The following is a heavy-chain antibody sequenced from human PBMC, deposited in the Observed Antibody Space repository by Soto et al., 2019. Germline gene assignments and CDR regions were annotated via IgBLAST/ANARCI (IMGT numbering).Heavy chain of an antibody. CDR3: ARLYGSGTYFVDY. V-gene: IGHV4-39*01. J-gene: IGHJ4*02. CDR1: GGSIGSSCCY. CDR2: IYYSGST. D-gene: IGHD3-10*01. Sequence: PSETLSLTCTVSGGSIGSSCCYWGWIRQPPGKGLEWIGTIYYSGSTYYNPSLKSRVTISVDTSKNQFSLKLSSATAADTALYYCARLYGSGTYFVDYWGQGTLVTVSS.